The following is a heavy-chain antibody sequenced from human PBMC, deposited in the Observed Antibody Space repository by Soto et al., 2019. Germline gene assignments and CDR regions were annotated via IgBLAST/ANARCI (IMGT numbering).Heavy chain of an antibody. CDR3: VRENLKWFDP. CDR1: GFSISTYY. CDR2: IYHSGTT. J-gene: IGHJ5*02. Sequence: XETLVLTCTVSGFSISTYYWSWIRQPPGMGLEWIGYIYHSGTTSYNPSLESRVTISIDTSKKQVSLKLTSVTAADTAVYYCVRENLKWFDPWGQGPLVTVSS. V-gene: IGHV4-59*01. D-gene: IGHD3-9*01.